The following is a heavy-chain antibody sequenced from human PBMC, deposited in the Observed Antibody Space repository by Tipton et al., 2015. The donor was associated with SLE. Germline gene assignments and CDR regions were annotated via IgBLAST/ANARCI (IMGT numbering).Heavy chain of an antibody. CDR3: ARLPDYYGSGPGGMDV. Sequence: QLVQSGAEVKKPGESLKISCKGSGYSFTIYWIGWVRQMPGKGLEWMGIIYPGDSDTRYSPSFQGQVTISADKSISTAYLQWSSLKASDTAMYYCARLPDYYGSGPGGMDVWGQGTTVTVSS. CDR2: IYPGDSDT. J-gene: IGHJ6*02. CDR1: GYSFTIYW. V-gene: IGHV5-51*03. D-gene: IGHD3-10*01.